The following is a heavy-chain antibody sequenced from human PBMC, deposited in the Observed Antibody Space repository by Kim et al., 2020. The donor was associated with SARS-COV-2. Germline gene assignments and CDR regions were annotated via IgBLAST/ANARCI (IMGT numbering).Heavy chain of an antibody. V-gene: IGHV3-33*06. J-gene: IGHJ4*02. CDR3: AKLVATNSIPDY. CDR1: GFTFSSYA. Sequence: GGSLRLSCAASGFTFSSYAMHWVRQAPGKGLEWVAVIWYDGSNKYYADSVKGRFTISRDNSKNTLYLQMNSLRAEDTAVYYCAKLVATNSIPDYWGQGT. CDR2: IWYDGSNK. D-gene: IGHD5-12*01.